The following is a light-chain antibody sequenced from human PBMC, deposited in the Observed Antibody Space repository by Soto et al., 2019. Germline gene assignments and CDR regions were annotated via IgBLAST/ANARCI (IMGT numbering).Light chain of an antibody. Sequence: DIVMTQSPLSLPVTPGEPASISCRSSQSLLHSNGYNYLDWYLQKPGQSPQLLIYLGSNRASGVPRRFSGSGSGTGFTLKISSVEAEDVGVYYCMQALQTGVSFGPGTKVDIK. V-gene: IGKV2-28*01. CDR3: MQALQTGVS. CDR1: QSLLHSNGYNY. CDR2: LGS. J-gene: IGKJ3*01.